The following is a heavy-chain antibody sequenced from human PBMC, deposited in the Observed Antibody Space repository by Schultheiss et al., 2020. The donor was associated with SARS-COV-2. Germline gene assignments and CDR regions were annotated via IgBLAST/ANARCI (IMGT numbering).Heavy chain of an antibody. CDR3: AREFLSSSWHEDYFDY. Sequence: GGSLRLSCAASGFTFSSYSMNWVRQAPGKGLEWVSSISSSSSYIYYADSVKGRFTISRDNSKNTLYLQMNSLRAEDMAVYYCAREFLSSSWHEDYFDYWGQGTLVTVSS. CDR2: ISSSSSYI. V-gene: IGHV3-21*01. CDR1: GFTFSSYS. J-gene: IGHJ4*02. D-gene: IGHD6-13*01.